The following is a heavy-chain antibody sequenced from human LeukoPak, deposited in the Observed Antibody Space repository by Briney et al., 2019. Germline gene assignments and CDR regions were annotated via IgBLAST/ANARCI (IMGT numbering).Heavy chain of an antibody. CDR1: GGIFSSYA. V-gene: IGHV1-69*13. J-gene: IGHJ5*02. CDR3: ATHLGYCSSTSCFSENWFDP. D-gene: IGHD2-2*01. Sequence: SVKVSXKASGGIFSSYAISWVRQAPGKGLEWMGGLIPIFGTANYAQKLQGRVTITADESTSTAYMELSSLRSEDTAVYYCATHLGYCSSTSCFSENWFDPWGQGTLVTVSS. CDR2: LIPIFGTA.